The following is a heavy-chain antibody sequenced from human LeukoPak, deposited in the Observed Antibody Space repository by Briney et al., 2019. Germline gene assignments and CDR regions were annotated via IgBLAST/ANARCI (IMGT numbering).Heavy chain of an antibody. Sequence: GGSLRLSCGASGFTFSSSWMIWVRQAPGKGLEWVANINQGGSEKYYLDSVKGRFTISRDNADNPVYLEMHSLRAEDTAVYYCATNTRAYAVLVAYWGQGTLVTVSS. CDR2: INQGGSEK. V-gene: IGHV3-7*01. CDR3: ATNTRAYAVLVAY. D-gene: IGHD2-21*01. J-gene: IGHJ4*02. CDR1: GFTFSSSW.